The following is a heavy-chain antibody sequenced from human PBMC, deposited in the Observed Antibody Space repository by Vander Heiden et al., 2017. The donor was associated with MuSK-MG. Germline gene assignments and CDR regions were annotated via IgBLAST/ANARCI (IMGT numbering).Heavy chain of an antibody. J-gene: IGHJ3*02. CDR3: ATVDSDAFDI. Sequence: QVQLVQSGAEVKKPGASVKVSCKAFGYTFPGYSVHWVRQAPGQGLEWMGWINPNSGGANYAQKFQGRVTMTRDTSISTAYMELSRLRSDDTAVYYCATVDSDAFDIWGQGTMVTVSS. V-gene: IGHV1-2*02. CDR2: INPNSGGA. CDR1: GYTFPGYS.